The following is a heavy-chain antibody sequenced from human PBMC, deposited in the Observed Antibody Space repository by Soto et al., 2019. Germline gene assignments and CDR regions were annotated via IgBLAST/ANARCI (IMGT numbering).Heavy chain of an antibody. D-gene: IGHD6-19*01. CDR3: ARDRASGWWEVPYYFDY. CDR1: GFTFSSYW. CDR2: IKQDGSEK. Sequence: LRLSCAASGFTFSSYWMSWVRQAPGKGLEWVANIKQDGSEKYYVDSVKGRFTISRDNAKNSLYLQMNSLRAEDTAVYYCARDRASGWWEVPYYFDYWGQGTLVTVSS. J-gene: IGHJ4*02. V-gene: IGHV3-7*01.